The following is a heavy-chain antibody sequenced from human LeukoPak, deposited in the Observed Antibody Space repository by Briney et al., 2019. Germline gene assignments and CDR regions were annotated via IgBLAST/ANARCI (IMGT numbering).Heavy chain of an antibody. CDR1: GGSISSSSHS. Sequence: KSSETLSLTCTVSGGSISSSSHSWGWIRQPPGEGLEWTGTIYYTGRTYYNPSLESRLTISVDTSKNQFSLKLTSVTAADTAIYYCAQSLGSGNWIGNWFDPWGQGTLVTVSS. CDR3: AQSLGSGNWIGNWFDP. J-gene: IGHJ5*02. V-gene: IGHV4-39*01. D-gene: IGHD1-1*01. CDR2: IYYTGRT.